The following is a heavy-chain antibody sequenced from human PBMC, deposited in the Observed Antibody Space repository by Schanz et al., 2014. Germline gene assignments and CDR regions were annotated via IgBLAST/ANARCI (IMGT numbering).Heavy chain of an antibody. CDR3: ARENLNWEAFDI. D-gene: IGHD7-27*01. J-gene: IGHJ3*02. V-gene: IGHV3-11*01. CDR1: GFSFSTYA. CDR2: ISRDGTTS. Sequence: QVQLVESGGGVVQPGRSLRLSCAASGFSFSTYAMHWIRQAPGKGLEWLSYISRDGTTSYYADSVKGRFTISRDNAKNSLYLEMTSLRGEDTAVYYCARENLNWEAFDIWGQGTVVTVSS.